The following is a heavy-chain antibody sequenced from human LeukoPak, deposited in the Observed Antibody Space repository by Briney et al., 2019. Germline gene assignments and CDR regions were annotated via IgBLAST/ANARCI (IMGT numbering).Heavy chain of an antibody. V-gene: IGHV3-7*01. J-gene: IGHJ4*02. D-gene: IGHD5-12*01. CDR3: ASGYSGYQSDY. Sequence: PGGSLRLSCAASGFTFSSYWMSWVRQAPGKGLESVANIKQDGSEKYYVDSVKGRFTISRDNAKNSLYLQMNSLRAEDTAVYYCASGYSGYQSDYWGQGTLVTVSS. CDR1: GFTFSSYW. CDR2: IKQDGSEK.